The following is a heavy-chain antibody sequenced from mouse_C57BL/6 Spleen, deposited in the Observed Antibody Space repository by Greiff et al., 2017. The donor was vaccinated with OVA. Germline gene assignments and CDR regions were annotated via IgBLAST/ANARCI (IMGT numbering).Heavy chain of an antibody. CDR2: IYPRDGST. D-gene: IGHD1-1*01. CDR1: GYTFTSYD. Sequence: VKLQESGPELVKPGASVTLSCKASGYTFTSYDINWVKQRPGQGLEWIGWIYPRDGSTKYNEKFKGKATLTVDTSSSTAYMELHSLTSEDSAVYFCARIGYYGSFDYWGQGTTLTVSS. V-gene: IGHV1-85*01. J-gene: IGHJ2*01. CDR3: ARIGYYGSFDY.